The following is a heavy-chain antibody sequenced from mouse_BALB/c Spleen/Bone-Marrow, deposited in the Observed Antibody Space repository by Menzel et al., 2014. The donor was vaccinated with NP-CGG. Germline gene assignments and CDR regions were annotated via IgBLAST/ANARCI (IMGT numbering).Heavy chain of an antibody. CDR2: ISSGVGST. CDR1: GFAFTSYD. Sequence: EVQLVESGGGLVKPGGSLKLACAASGFAFTSYDMSWVRQTPEKRLEWVAYISSGVGSTYYPGTVKGRFTISRDNAKNTLYLQMSSLKSEDTAMFYCARRVGRGGFAYWGQGTLVTVSA. CDR3: ARRVGRGGFAY. J-gene: IGHJ3*01. V-gene: IGHV5-12-1*01.